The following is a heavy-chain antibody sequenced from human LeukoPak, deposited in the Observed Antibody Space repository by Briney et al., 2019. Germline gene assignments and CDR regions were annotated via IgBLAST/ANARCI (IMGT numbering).Heavy chain of an antibody. J-gene: IGHJ4*02. V-gene: IGHV1-8*03. CDR2: MNPNSGNT. CDR3: ARENRGYSYGYDDY. CDR1: GYTFTSYD. D-gene: IGHD5-18*01. Sequence: GASVTVSCKSSGYTFTSYDINWVRQATGQGLERMGWMNPNSGNTGYAQKFQGRVTITSNTSISTAYMELSSLRSEDTAVYYCARENRGYSYGYDDYWGQGTLVTVSS.